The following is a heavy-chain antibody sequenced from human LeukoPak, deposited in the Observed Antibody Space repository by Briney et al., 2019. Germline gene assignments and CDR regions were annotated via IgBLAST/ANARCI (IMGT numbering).Heavy chain of an antibody. Sequence: ASVKVCCKASGYTFTSYDINWVRQATGQGLEWMGWMNPNSGNTGYAQKFQGRVTITRNTSISTAYMELSSLRSEDTAVYYCASASYSGDYYYYYMDVWGKGTTVTVSS. V-gene: IGHV1-8*03. CDR3: ASASYSGDYYYYYMDV. J-gene: IGHJ6*03. CDR2: MNPNSGNT. D-gene: IGHD2-21*01. CDR1: GYTFTSYD.